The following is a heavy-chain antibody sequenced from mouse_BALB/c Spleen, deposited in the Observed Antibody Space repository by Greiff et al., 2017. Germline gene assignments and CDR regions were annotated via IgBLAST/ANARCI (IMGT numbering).Heavy chain of an antibody. Sequence: EVQLQQSGTVLARPGASVKMSCKASGYTFTSYWMHWVKQRPGQGLEWIGAIYPGNSDTSYNQKFKGKAKLTAVTSTSTAYMELSSLTNEDSAVYYCTRRFTTGGYFDYWGQGTTLTVSS. J-gene: IGHJ2*01. D-gene: IGHD1-1*01. V-gene: IGHV1-5*01. CDR1: GYTFTSYW. CDR2: IYPGNSDT. CDR3: TRRFTTGGYFDY.